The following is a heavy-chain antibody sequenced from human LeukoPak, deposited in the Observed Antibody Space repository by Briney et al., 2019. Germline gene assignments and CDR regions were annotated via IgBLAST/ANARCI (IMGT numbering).Heavy chain of an antibody. CDR3: AKDKSGASIVVVTPTLDY. CDR1: GFTFSSYW. CDR2: IREDGSEK. D-gene: IGHD3-22*01. J-gene: IGHJ4*02. V-gene: IGHV3-7*03. Sequence: GGSLRLSCAASGFTFSSYWMSWVRQAPGKGLEWVANIREDGSEKYYVDSVKGQFPISRDNAKNSLFLQMDSLRAEDTAVYYCAKDKSGASIVVVTPTLDYWGQGTLVTVSS.